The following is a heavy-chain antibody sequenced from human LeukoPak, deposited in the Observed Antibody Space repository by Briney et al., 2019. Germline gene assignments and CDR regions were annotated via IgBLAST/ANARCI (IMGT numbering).Heavy chain of an antibody. CDR3: ARGSRLYYYDSSGYPGDY. V-gene: IGHV3-48*01. J-gene: IGHJ4*02. D-gene: IGHD3-22*01. Sequence: GGSLRLSCAASGFTFSSYSMNWVRQAPGKGLEWVSYISSSSTIYYADSVKGRFTISRDNAKNSLYLQMNSLRAEDTAVYYCARGSRLYYYDSSGYPGDYWGQGTLVTVSS. CDR1: GFTFSSYS. CDR2: ISSSSTI.